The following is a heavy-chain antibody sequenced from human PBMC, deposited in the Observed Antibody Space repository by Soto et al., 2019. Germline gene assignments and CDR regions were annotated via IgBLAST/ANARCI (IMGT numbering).Heavy chain of an antibody. J-gene: IGHJ6*02. V-gene: IGHV4-31*03. CDR1: GGSISSGGYY. CDR3: ARVRSNYYYYYGMDV. Sequence: SETLSLTCTVSGGSISSGGYYWSWIRQHPGKGLEWIGYIYYSGSTYYNPSLKSRVTISVDTSKNQFSLKLSSVTAADTAVYYCARVRSNYYYYYGMDVWGQGTTVTVSS. CDR2: IYYSGST. D-gene: IGHD4-4*01.